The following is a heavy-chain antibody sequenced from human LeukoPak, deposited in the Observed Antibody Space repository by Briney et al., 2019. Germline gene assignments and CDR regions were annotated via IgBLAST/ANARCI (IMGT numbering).Heavy chain of an antibody. Sequence: GRSLRLSCAASGFTFSSYAMHWVRQAPGKGLEWVAVISYDGSNKYYADSVKGRFTISRDNSKNTLYLQMNSLRAEDTAVYYCASEPGLSRGAVYAMDVWGQGTTVTVSS. D-gene: IGHD3-22*01. CDR1: GFTFSSYA. CDR2: ISYDGSNK. CDR3: ASEPGLSRGAVYAMDV. V-gene: IGHV3-30-3*01. J-gene: IGHJ6*02.